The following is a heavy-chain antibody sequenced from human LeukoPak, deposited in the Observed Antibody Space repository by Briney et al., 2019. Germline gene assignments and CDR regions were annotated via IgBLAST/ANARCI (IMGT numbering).Heavy chain of an antibody. CDR1: GFTFSSYW. CDR2: IKQDGSEK. Sequence: GGSLRLSCAASGFTFSSYWMSWVRQAPGKGLEWVANIKQDGSEKYYVDSVEGRFTISRDNAKNSLYLQMNSLRAEDTAVYYCARPPTIFGARYYYYGMDVWGQGTTVTVSS. CDR3: ARPPTIFGARYYYYGMDV. J-gene: IGHJ6*02. V-gene: IGHV3-7*01. D-gene: IGHD3-3*01.